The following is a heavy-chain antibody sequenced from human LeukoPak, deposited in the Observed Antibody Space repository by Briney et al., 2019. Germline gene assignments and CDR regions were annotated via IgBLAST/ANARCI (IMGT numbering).Heavy chain of an antibody. Sequence: PGGSLRLSCVASGFTFSGSWMSWVRRAPGKGLEWVANIKQDGTEEYYVDSVRGRFSISKDNAKNSLYLQMNSLRAEDTAVYYCAKGGPGFNWFDPWGQGTLVTVSS. V-gene: IGHV3-7*03. CDR2: IKQDGTEE. CDR3: AKGGPGFNWFDP. J-gene: IGHJ5*02. CDR1: GFTFSGSW.